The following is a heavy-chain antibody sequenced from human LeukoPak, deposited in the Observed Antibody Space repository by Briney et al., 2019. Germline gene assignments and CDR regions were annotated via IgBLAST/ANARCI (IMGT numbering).Heavy chain of an antibody. CDR2: ISGSGGST. CDR1: GFTFSSYA. V-gene: IGHV3-23*01. CDR3: ARVYYYDSSGYFGY. J-gene: IGHJ4*02. D-gene: IGHD3-22*01. Sequence: PRGSLRLSCAASGFTFSSYAMSWVRQAPGKGLEWVSAISGSGGSTYYADSVKGRFTISRDNSKNTLYLQMNSLRAEDTAVYYCARVYYYDSSGYFGYWGQGTLVTVSS.